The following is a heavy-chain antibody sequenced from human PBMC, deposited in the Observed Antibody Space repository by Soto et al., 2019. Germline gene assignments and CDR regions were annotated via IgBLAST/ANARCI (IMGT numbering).Heavy chain of an antibody. Sequence: GGSLRLSCAASGFTFSSYSMNWVRQAPGKGLEWVSSISSSSSYIYYADSVKGRFTISRDNAKNSLYLQMNSLRAEDSAVYYCARGRPGWHRGVLAHEYYFDYWGQGTMVTVSS. D-gene: IGHD3-10*01. CDR3: ARGRPGWHRGVLAHEYYFDY. V-gene: IGHV3-21*01. CDR1: GFTFSSYS. CDR2: ISSSSSYI. J-gene: IGHJ4*02.